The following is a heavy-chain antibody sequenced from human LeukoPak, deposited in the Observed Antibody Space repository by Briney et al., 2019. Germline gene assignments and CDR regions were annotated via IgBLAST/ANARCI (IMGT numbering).Heavy chain of an antibody. J-gene: IGHJ4*02. D-gene: IGHD3-22*01. CDR1: VFTFSSYE. Sequence: GGSLRLSCAASVFTFSSYEMSWVRQAPGKGLEWLSYISSSGSTKYYADSVRGRFTISRDNAKNSLYLQTNSLRAEDTAVYYCERDQDNSDYHQTIAYWGPGTLVTVSS. CDR2: ISSSGSTK. V-gene: IGHV3-48*03. CDR3: ERDQDNSDYHQTIAY.